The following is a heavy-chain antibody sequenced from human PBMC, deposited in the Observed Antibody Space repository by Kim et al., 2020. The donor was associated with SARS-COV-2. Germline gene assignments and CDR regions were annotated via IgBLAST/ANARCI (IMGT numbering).Heavy chain of an antibody. CDR1: GFTFSDYY. V-gene: IGHV3-11*01. Sequence: GGSLRLSCAASGFTFSDYYMSWIRQAPGKGLEWVSYISSSGSTIYYADSVKGRFTISRDNAKNSLYLQMNSLRAEDTAVYYCARGAYGGNSGSVIYYYYYGMDVWGQGTTVTVSS. CDR2: ISSSGSTI. J-gene: IGHJ6*02. D-gene: IGHD2-21*01. CDR3: ARGAYGGNSGSVIYYYYYGMDV.